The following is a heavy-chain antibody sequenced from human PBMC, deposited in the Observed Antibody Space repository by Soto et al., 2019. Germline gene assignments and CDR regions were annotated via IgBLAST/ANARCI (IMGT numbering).Heavy chain of an antibody. CDR2: ISAYNGKT. Sequence: AGVNVSCKSCGYTFTSYGISGVGQAGGQGVEWMGWISAYNGKTNYAQKLQGRDTMTTDTTTSTDYMQLRSMRSDDTAVYYCARARGGLNLDYYFGMDVWGQGTPVTVSS. CDR3: ARARGGLNLDYYFGMDV. CDR1: GYTFTSYG. V-gene: IGHV1-18*01. J-gene: IGHJ6*02. D-gene: IGHD2-8*01.